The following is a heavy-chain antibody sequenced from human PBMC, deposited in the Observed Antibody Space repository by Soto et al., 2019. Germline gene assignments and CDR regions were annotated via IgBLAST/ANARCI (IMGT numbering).Heavy chain of an antibody. V-gene: IGHV4-34*01. J-gene: IGHJ4*02. CDR2: ISHSGST. CDR3: ARNLGFDY. Sequence: SETLSLTCAVYGGSFSGYYWSWIRQPPGEGLEWIGEISHSGSTNYNPSLKSRVTISVDTSKNQFSLKLNSVTAADTAVYYCARNLGFDYWGQGSLVTVSS. CDR1: GGSFSGYY.